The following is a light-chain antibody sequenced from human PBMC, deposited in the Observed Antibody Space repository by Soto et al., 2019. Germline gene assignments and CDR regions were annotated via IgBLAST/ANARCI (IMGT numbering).Light chain of an antibody. CDR3: QQYSNWYT. Sequence: EIVMTQSPATLSVSPGERATLSCRASQSVRSNLAWYQQKPGQAPRLLIYGASTRATGIPARFSGSGSGTEFTLTISSLQSEDFAVYYCQQYSNWYTFGPGTKLEIK. J-gene: IGKJ2*01. CDR1: QSVRSN. V-gene: IGKV3-15*01. CDR2: GAS.